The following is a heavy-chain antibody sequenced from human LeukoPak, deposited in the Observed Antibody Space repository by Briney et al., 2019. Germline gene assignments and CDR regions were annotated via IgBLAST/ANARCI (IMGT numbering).Heavy chain of an antibody. V-gene: IGHV4-34*01. CDR3: ARGVLLAVAGTWFDP. J-gene: IGHJ5*02. CDR1: GGSFSGYY. CDR2: INHSGST. Sequence: PSETLSLTCAVYGGSFSGYYWSWIRQPPGKGLEWIGEINHSGSTNYNPSLKSRVTISVDTSKNQFSLKLSSVTAADTAVYYCARGVLLAVAGTWFDPWGQGTLVTVSS. D-gene: IGHD6-19*01.